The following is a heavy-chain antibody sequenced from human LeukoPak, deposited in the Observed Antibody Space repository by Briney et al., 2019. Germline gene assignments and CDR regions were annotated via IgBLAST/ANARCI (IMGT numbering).Heavy chain of an antibody. Sequence: SETLSLTCAVYVGSFSGYHWNWIRQPPGKGPEWIGEVNESGGTNINPSLRSRVILSVDTSMNQFSLKLSSVTAADTAVYYCARDFIVPDAMTGSGSYSTDYWGQGTLATVSS. CDR2: VNESGGT. CDR1: VGSFSGYH. D-gene: IGHD3-10*01. V-gene: IGHV4-34*01. CDR3: ARDFIVPDAMTGSGSYSTDY. J-gene: IGHJ4*02.